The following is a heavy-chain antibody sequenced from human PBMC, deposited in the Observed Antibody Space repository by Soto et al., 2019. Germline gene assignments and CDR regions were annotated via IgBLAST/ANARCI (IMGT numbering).Heavy chain of an antibody. J-gene: IGHJ1*01. CDR1: GYTFTSYG. V-gene: IGHV1-18*01. Sequence: AAVKVCCKVSGYTFTSYGISWVRQAPGQGLEWMGWISAYNGNSNYAQKLQGRVTLTIDTSTSTAYMEMRSLRSDDTAVYYCANIIVRGVTIHEHLFAPRGQRTLVTGSA. D-gene: IGHD3-10*01. CDR3: ANIIVRGVTIHEHLFAP. CDR2: ISAYNGNS.